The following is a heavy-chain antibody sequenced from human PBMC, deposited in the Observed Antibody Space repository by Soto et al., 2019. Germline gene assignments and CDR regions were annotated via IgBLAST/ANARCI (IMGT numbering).Heavy chain of an antibody. CDR1: GGSISSGDYY. Sequence: ETLSLTCTVSGGSISSGDYYWSWIRQAPGKGLEWVSAISGSGGSTYYADSVKGRFTISRDNSKNTLYLQMNSLRAEDTALYYCLGSKGRYFDWLLKYYFDYWGQGTLVTVSS. CDR3: LGSKGRYFDWLLKYYFDY. J-gene: IGHJ4*02. CDR2: ISGSGGST. V-gene: IGHV3-23*01. D-gene: IGHD3-9*01.